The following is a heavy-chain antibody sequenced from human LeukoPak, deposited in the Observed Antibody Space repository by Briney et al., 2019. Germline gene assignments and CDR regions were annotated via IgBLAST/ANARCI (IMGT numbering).Heavy chain of an antibody. CDR1: GYSITELS. Sequence: ASVKVSCKVSGYSITELSTHWVRQAPGKGLEWMGGFDPGSGEIIYEQKFQDRVAMTEDTFTDTAYMELSSLRSEDTALYYCATGTRYDLLPFWGQGTLVTVSS. CDR3: ATGTRYDLLPF. D-gene: IGHD3-9*01. CDR2: FDPGSGEI. V-gene: IGHV1-24*01. J-gene: IGHJ4*02.